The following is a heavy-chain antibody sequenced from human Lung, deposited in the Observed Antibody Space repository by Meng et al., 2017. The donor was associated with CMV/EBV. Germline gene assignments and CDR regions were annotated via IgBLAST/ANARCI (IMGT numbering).Heavy chain of an antibody. D-gene: IGHD3-22*01. Sequence: SGATNSMRTYYWRWLRQNARLGPEWSRNIYDSEGTGYNPSLKSRITRSVYTSMNHFTLKLSSVTAGDTAMYHCGRDRSSGNHLDYWGQGTLVTVSS. CDR3: GRDRSSGNHLDY. CDR1: GATNSMRTYY. V-gene: IGHV4-31*02. J-gene: IGHJ4*02. CDR2: IYDSEGT.